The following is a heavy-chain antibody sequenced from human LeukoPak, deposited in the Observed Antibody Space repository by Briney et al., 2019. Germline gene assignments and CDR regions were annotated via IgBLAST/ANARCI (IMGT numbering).Heavy chain of an antibody. CDR2: INHSGST. J-gene: IGHJ6*04. Sequence: SETLSLTCAVYGGSFSGYYWSWIRQPPGKGLEWIGEINHSGSTNYNPSLKSRVTMSVDTSKNQFSLKLSSVTAADTAVYYCARGLGGLWLDVWGKGTTVTVSS. CDR3: ARGLGGLWLDV. D-gene: IGHD3-10*01. CDR1: GGSFSGYY. V-gene: IGHV4-34*01.